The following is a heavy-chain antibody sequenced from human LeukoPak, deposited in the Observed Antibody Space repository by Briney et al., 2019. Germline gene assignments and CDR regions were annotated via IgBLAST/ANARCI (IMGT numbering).Heavy chain of an antibody. CDR2: IRSKAYGGTT. V-gene: IGHV3-49*04. CDR3: TRTRERYGTLDFDY. J-gene: IGHJ4*02. CDR1: EFTFSDYA. Sequence: GGSLRLSCTASEFTFSDYAMSWVRQAPGKGLEWLGFIRSKAYGGTTENAASVKGRFTISRDDSKSIAYMQMNSLKTEDTAVYYCTRTRERYGTLDFDYWGQGTLVTVSS. D-gene: IGHD5-18*01.